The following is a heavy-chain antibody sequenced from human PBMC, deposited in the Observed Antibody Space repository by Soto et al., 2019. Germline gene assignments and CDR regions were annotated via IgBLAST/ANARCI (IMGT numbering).Heavy chain of an antibody. J-gene: IGHJ4*02. CDR3: ARDPSGSPIPMIPARYFDY. CDR2: ISSSGSTI. Sequence: GGSLRLSCAASGFTFSSYEMNWVRQAPGKGLEWVSYISSSGSTIYYADSVKGRFTISRDNAKNSLYLQMNSLRAEDTAVYYCARDPSGSPIPMIPARYFDYSGQGTLVTVYS. CDR1: GFTFSSYE. V-gene: IGHV3-48*03. D-gene: IGHD3-22*01.